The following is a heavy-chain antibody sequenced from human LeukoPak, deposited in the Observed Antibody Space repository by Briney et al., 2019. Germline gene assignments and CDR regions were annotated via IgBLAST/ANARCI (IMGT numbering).Heavy chain of an antibody. CDR1: GFTFSSYG. CDR3: ARGSTSNYFDP. V-gene: IGHV3-30*03. D-gene: IGHD2/OR15-2a*01. J-gene: IGHJ5*02. CDR2: ISYDGSNK. Sequence: GGSLRLSCAASGFTFSSYGMHWVRQAPGKGLEWVAVISYDGSNKYYADSVKGRFTISRDNSKNTLYLQMNSLRAEDTAVYYCARGSTSNYFDPWGQGTLVTVSS.